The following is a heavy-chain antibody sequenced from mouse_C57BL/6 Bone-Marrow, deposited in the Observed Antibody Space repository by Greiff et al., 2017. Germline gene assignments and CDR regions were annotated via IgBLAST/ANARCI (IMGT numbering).Heavy chain of an antibody. D-gene: IGHD1-1*01. J-gene: IGHJ4*01. CDR3: ARGENYGSSPLYAMDY. V-gene: IGHV5-17*01. CDR1: GFTFSDYG. CDR2: ISSGSSTI. Sequence: EVKLVESGGGLVKPGGSLKLSCAASGFTFSDYGMHWVRQAPEKGLEWVAYISSGSSTIYYADTVQGRFTISRDNAKNTLFLQMTSLRSEDTAMYYCARGENYGSSPLYAMDYWGQGTSVTVSS.